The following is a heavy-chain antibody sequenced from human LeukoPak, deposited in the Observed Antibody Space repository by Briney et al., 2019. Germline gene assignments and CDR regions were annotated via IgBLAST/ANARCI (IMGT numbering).Heavy chain of an antibody. V-gene: IGHV4-34*01. CDR2: INHSGST. J-gene: IGHJ4*02. CDR3: ARLTTFWSGYGIDY. D-gene: IGHD3-3*01. CDR1: GGSFSGYY. Sequence: PSETLSLTCAVYGGSFSGYYWSWIRQPPGKGLEWIGEINHSGSTNYNPSLKSRVTISVDTSKNQFSLKLSSVTAADTAVYYCARLTTFWSGYGIDYWGQGTLVTVSS.